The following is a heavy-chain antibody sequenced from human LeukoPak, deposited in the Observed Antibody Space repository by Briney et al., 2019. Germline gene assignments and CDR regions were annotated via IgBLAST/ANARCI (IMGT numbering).Heavy chain of an antibody. CDR2: INHSGST. D-gene: IGHD1-26*01. CDR3: AREGLIVGATDY. V-gene: IGHV4-34*01. CDR1: GGSFSGYY. Sequence: PSETLSLTCAVYGGSFSGYYWSWIRQPPGKGLEWIGEINHSGSTNYNPSLKSRVTISVDTSKNQFSLQLNSVTPEDTAVYYCAREGLIVGATDYWGQGTLVTVSS. J-gene: IGHJ4*02.